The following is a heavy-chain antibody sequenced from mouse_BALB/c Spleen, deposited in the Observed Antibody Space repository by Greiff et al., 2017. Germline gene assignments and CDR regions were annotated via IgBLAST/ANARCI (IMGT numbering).Heavy chain of an antibody. CDR3: ARHGPARATLFAY. CDR2: ISSGGSYT. V-gene: IGHV5-9-3*01. D-gene: IGHD3-1*01. CDR1: GFTFSSYA. Sequence: EVMLVESGGGLVKPGGSLKLSCAASGFTFSSYAMSWVRQTPEKRLEWVATISSGGSYTYYPDSVKGRFTISRDNAKNTLYLQMSSLRSEDTAMYYCARHGPARATLFAYWGQGTLVTVSA. J-gene: IGHJ3*01.